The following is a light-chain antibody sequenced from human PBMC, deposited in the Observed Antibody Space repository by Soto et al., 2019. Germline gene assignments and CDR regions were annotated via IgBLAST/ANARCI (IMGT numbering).Light chain of an antibody. V-gene: IGKV3-20*01. CDR3: QQYGSLSWT. Sequence: DIVLTPSPGTLSLSPGERATLSCRASQSVSSNYLAWYQQKPGQAPRLLIYGASTRATGVPDRLSGSGSGTDFTLTISRLEPDDFAVYHCQQYGSLSWTFGQGTKV. J-gene: IGKJ1*01. CDR1: QSVSSNY. CDR2: GAS.